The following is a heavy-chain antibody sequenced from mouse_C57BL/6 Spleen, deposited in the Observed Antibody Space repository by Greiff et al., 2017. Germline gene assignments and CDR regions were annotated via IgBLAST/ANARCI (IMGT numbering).Heavy chain of an antibody. Sequence: EVHLVESGEGLVQPGGSLTLSCAASGFPFSSSALSLLCHPPEKRLEWVAYLSSGGEYIYYADTVQGRFTISRDNARNTLYLQMSSLKSEDTAMYYCTREAIYDGYYVDAMDYWGQGTSVTVSS. V-gene: IGHV5-9-1*02. CDR2: LSSGGEYI. D-gene: IGHD2-3*01. CDR1: GFPFSSSA. CDR3: TREAIYDGYYVDAMDY. J-gene: IGHJ4*01.